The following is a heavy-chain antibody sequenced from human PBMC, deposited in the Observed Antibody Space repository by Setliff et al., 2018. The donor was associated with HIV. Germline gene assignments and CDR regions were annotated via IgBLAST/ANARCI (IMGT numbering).Heavy chain of an antibody. D-gene: IGHD1-26*01. J-gene: IGHJ4*02. Sequence: PSETLSLTCTVSGGSISSYYWSWIRQPPGKGLEWIGYIYTSGTTNSNPSLKSRVTISVTTSKNQFSLKLSSVTAADTAVYYCARAGRGSGRYVYSFDYWGQGSLVTVSS. CDR2: IYTSGTT. CDR1: GGSISSYY. V-gene: IGHV4-4*08. CDR3: ARAGRGSGRYVYSFDY.